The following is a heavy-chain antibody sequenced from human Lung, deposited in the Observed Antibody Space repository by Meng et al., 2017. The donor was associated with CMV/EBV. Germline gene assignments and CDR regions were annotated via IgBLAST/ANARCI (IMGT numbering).Heavy chain of an antibody. Sequence: ASXXVSXKASGYTFTGYYILWVRQAPGQGLEWMGWMNPDRGAVNYVQKFQGRVTMTRDSSISTAYMELSRLRSDDTAVYYCARDLKGTTVTATGLYGMDVWXQENXVNGAS. J-gene: IGHJ6*02. V-gene: IGHV1-2*02. CDR2: MNPDRGAV. D-gene: IGHD4-11*01. CDR1: GYTFTGYY. CDR3: ARDLKGTTVTATGLYGMDV.